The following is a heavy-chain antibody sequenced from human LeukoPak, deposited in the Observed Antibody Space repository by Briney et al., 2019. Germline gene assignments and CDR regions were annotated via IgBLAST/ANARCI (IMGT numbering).Heavy chain of an antibody. J-gene: IGHJ4*02. D-gene: IGHD2-15*01. CDR2: ISGSGGST. CDR1: GFTFSSYA. Sequence: GGSLRLSCAASGFTFSSYAMSWVRQAPGKGLEWVSAISGSGGSTYYADSVKGRFTISRDNSKNTLYLQMNGLRAEDTAVYYCAKPCSGGSCYSYYFDYWGQGTLVTVSS. CDR3: AKPCSGGSCYSYYFDY. V-gene: IGHV3-23*01.